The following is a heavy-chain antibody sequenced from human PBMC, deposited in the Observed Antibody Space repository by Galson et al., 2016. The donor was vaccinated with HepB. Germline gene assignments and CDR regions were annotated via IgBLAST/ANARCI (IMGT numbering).Heavy chain of an antibody. V-gene: IGHV3-15*01. CDR3: TTAGGILDPAALWFDF. CDR2: IKTKTEGETT. CDR1: GFTFSSAW. D-gene: IGHD2-8*02. J-gene: IGHJ4*02. Sequence: SLRLSCAASGFTFSSAWMNWVRQAPGKGLEWVGRIKTKTEGETTDYAAPVTGTFTMSRADSKNTLNLQMNSLNTEDTAVYYCTTAGGILDPAALWFDFWGQGTLVTVSS.